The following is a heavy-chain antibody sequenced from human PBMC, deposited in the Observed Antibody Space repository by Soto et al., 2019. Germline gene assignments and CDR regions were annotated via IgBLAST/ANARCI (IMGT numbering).Heavy chain of an antibody. CDR3: ANSYSSSWYGGYFDY. CDR1: GFTFSSYG. D-gene: IGHD6-13*01. CDR2: ISYDGSNK. V-gene: IGHV3-30*18. Sequence: GGSLRLSCAASGFTFSSYGMHCVRQAPGKGLEWVAVISYDGSNKYYADSVKGRFTISRDNSKNTLYLQMNSLRAEDTAVYYCANSYSSSWYGGYFDYWGQGT. J-gene: IGHJ4*02.